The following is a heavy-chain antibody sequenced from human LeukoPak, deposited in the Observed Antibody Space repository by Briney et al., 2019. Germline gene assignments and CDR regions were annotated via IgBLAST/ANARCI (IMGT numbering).Heavy chain of an antibody. Sequence: SETLSLTCGVRGVSFSGNYWSWIRQSPGKGLEWIGEIYQSKYTTYNPSLKSRVTIWTDTSVNQLSLRLTSVTSADTAIYYCAKIRWSPGDDSCYNYWGRGTLVTVSS. CDR3: AKIRWSPGDDSCYNY. V-gene: IGHV4-34*01. J-gene: IGHJ4*02. CDR2: IYQSKYT. D-gene: IGHD2-21*01. CDR1: GVSFSGNY.